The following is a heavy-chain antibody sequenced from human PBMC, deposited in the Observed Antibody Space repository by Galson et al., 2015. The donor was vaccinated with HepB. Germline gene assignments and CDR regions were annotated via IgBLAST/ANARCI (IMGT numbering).Heavy chain of an antibody. CDR1: GFTFSHYG. CDR3: AKVLQNVGAGDY. V-gene: IGHV3-30*18. CDR2: ISYDGSNY. Sequence: SLRLSCAASGFTFSHYGMHWVRQAPGKGLAWVAVISYDGSNYYYADSAKGRFTISRDNSKNTLYLHMNSLRAEDTAVYYCAKVLQNVGAGDYWGQGTLVTVSS. D-gene: IGHD1-26*01. J-gene: IGHJ4*02.